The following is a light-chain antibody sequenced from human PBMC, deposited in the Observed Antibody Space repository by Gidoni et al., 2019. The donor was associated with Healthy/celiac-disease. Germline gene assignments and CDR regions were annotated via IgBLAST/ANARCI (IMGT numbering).Light chain of an antibody. CDR2: DAS. CDR3: QQYDNLPPGDT. Sequence: DIQMTQSPSSLSASVGDRVTITCQASQDISNYLNWYQQKPGRAPKLLIYDASNLETGVPSRFSGSGSGTDFTCTISSLQPEDIATYYCQQYDNLPPGDTFGQGTKLEIK. CDR1: QDISNY. V-gene: IGKV1-33*01. J-gene: IGKJ2*01.